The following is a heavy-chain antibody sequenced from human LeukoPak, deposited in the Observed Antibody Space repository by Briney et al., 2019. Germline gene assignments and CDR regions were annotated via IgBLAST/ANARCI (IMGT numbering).Heavy chain of an antibody. CDR2: IYSGGST. V-gene: IGHV3-66*01. D-gene: IGHD2-21*01. Sequence: GGSLRLSCAASGFTASSNYMSWVRQAPGKGLEWVSVIYSGGSTYYADSVKGRFTISRDNSKNTLYLQMNSLRAEDTAVYYCARAGGDPYYYYYMDVWGKGTTVTISS. J-gene: IGHJ6*03. CDR3: ARAGGDPYYYYYMDV. CDR1: GFTASSNY.